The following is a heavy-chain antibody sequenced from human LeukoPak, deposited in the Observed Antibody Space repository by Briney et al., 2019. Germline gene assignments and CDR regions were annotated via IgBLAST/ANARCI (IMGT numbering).Heavy chain of an antibody. D-gene: IGHD3-3*01. J-gene: IGHJ4*02. V-gene: IGHV4-4*02. CDR1: GGSISSTNW. Sequence: SGTLSLTCAVSGGSISSTNWWSWVRQPPGKGLEWIGEIFQSGRTNYNPSLKSRVTISVDKSRNQFSLKLSSVTAADTAVYYCARGGYDFWSGPSGGYFDYWGQGTLVTVSS. CDR3: ARGGYDFWSGPSGGYFDY. CDR2: IFQSGRT.